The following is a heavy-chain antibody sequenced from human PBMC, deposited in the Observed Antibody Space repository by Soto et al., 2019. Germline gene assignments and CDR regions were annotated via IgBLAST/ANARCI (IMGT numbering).Heavy chain of an antibody. J-gene: IGHJ4*02. CDR2: TTHDGYNR. D-gene: IGHD6-6*01. CDR1: GFSFSYYG. CDR3: AKGGSFDI. V-gene: IGHV3-30*18. Sequence: QVQLVESGGSVVQPGGSRRLSCAASGFSFSYYGLHWVRQAPGKGLEWLALTTHDGYNRYYADSVKGRFTISRDNSKNTIFLQMNSLKSEDTAVYYCAKGGSFDIWGRGTPVTVSS.